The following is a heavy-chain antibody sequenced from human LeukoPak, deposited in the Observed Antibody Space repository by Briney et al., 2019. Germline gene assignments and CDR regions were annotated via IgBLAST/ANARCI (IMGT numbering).Heavy chain of an antibody. D-gene: IGHD5-18*01. Sequence: SETLSLTCTVSGYSISSGYYWVWIRQSPGKGLEWIGYISSSGRTYYNLSLKSRVSISIDTSESQFSLNLRSVTAADTAIYYCARAVFSSRNSYGLDYWGQGILVTVSS. CDR1: GYSISSGYY. CDR3: ARAVFSSRNSYGLDY. J-gene: IGHJ4*02. V-gene: IGHV4-38-2*02. CDR2: ISSSGRT.